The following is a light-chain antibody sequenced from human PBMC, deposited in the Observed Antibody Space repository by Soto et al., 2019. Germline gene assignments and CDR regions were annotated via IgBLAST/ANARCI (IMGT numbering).Light chain of an antibody. CDR2: GAS. CDR1: QSVSSSY. J-gene: IGKJ1*01. Sequence: EIVLTQSPGTLSLSPGERATLSCRASQSVSSSYLAWYQQKPGQAPRLLIYGASSRATGIPDRFSGSGSGTHFALTISGLEPEDFAVYCCQQYGSSPPRWTFGQGTKVEIK. V-gene: IGKV3-20*01. CDR3: QQYGSSPPRWT.